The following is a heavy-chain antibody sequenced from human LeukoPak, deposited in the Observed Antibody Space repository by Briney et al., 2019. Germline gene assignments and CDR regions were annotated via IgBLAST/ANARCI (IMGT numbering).Heavy chain of an antibody. CDR2: IKSKTDGGTT. J-gene: IGHJ4*02. D-gene: IGHD6-13*01. CDR1: GFTFNNAW. Sequence: GGSLRFSCAASGFTFNNAWMSWVRRAPGKGLEWVGRIKSKTDGGTTDYAAPVKGRFTISRDDSKNTLYLQMNSLKTEDTAVYYCTTRSITAAGTGFDYWGQGTLVTVSS. V-gene: IGHV3-15*01. CDR3: TTRSITAAGTGFDY.